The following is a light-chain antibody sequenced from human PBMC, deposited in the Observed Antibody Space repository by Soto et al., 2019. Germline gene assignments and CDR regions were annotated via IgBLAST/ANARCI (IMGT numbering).Light chain of an antibody. CDR1: QSISNN. CDR3: QQYNKWRT. Sequence: EIVMTQSPATLSVSPGESATLSCRASQSISNNLAWYQQKPGQAPRLLVYGASTRATNIPARFSGSGSGTEFTLTINSLQSEDFAVYYCQQYNKWRTFGQGTKV. V-gene: IGKV3-15*01. J-gene: IGKJ1*01. CDR2: GAS.